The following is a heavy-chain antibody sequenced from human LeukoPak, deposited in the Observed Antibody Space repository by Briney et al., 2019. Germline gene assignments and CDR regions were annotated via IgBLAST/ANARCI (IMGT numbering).Heavy chain of an antibody. J-gene: IGHJ3*02. Sequence: GGSLRLSCAASGFTFSSYGMSWVRQAPGKGLEWVSAISGSGGSTYYADSVKGRFTISRDNSKNTLYLQMNSLRAEDTAVYYCARARTGWFAFDIWGQGTMVTVSS. D-gene: IGHD3-10*01. CDR1: GFTFSSYG. CDR3: ARARTGWFAFDI. V-gene: IGHV3-23*01. CDR2: ISGSGGST.